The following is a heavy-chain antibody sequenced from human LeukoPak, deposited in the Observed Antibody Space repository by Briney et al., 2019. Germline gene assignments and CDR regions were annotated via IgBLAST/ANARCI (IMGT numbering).Heavy chain of an antibody. D-gene: IGHD2-2*01. CDR2: ISYDGSNK. Sequence: GGSLRLSCAASGFTLSSYGMHWVRQAPGKGLEWVAVISYDGSNKYYADSVKGRFTISRDNSKNTLYLQMNSLRAEDTAVYYCARGRGVGDIVVVPADYWGQGTLVTVSS. V-gene: IGHV3-30*03. CDR3: ARGRGVGDIVVVPADY. CDR1: GFTLSSYG. J-gene: IGHJ4*02.